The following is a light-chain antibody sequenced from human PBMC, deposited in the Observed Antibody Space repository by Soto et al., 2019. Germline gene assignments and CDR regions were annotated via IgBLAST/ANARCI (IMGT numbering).Light chain of an antibody. Sequence: DIQMTQSPSSLSASVGDRVTITCRASQSISSYLNWYQQKPGKAPKLLIYAASSLKSSVPSRFSGSGSGTTFTPTISSLQPEDFATYYCQQSYSTWWTFGQGTKVEIK. CDR3: QQSYSTWWT. CDR2: AAS. V-gene: IGKV1-39*01. J-gene: IGKJ1*01. CDR1: QSISSY.